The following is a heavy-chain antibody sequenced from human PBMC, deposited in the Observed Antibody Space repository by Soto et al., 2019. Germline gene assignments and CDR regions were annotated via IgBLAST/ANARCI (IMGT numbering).Heavy chain of an antibody. CDR3: ARYTDIVVVPAARVFDY. D-gene: IGHD2-2*01. CDR2: IYYSGST. J-gene: IGHJ4*02. V-gene: IGHV4-59*08. CDR1: GGSISSYY. Sequence: SETLSLTCTVSGGSISSYYWSWIRQPPGKGLEWIGYIYYSGSTNYNPSLKSRVTISVDTSKNQFSLKLSSVTAADTAVYYCARYTDIVVVPAARVFDYWGQGTLVTVSS.